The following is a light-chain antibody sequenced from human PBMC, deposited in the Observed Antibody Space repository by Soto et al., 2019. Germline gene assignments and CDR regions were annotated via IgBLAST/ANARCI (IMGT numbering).Light chain of an antibody. J-gene: IGKJ1*01. Sequence: EIVLTQSTGNLSLSPGERATLSCRASQSVSSSYLAWYQHKPGQAPSLLIYGASSRDTGIPDRFSGSGSGTDFTLTISRLEPEDFAVYYCQHYGSSTWTFGQGTKVEIK. V-gene: IGKV3-20*01. CDR2: GAS. CDR3: QHYGSSTWT. CDR1: QSVSSSY.